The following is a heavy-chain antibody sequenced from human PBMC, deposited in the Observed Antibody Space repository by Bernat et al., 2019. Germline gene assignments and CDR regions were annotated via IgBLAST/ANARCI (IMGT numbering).Heavy chain of an antibody. CDR1: GYSFTSYW. CDR3: ASHYTPSDMVQGPPDY. V-gene: IGHV5-51*01. Sequence: PGESLKISCKGSGYSFTSYWIGWVRQMPGKGLEWMGIIYPGDSDTRYSPSFQGQVTISADKSISTAYLQWSSLTASDTAMYYCASHYTPSDMVQGPPDYWGQGTLVTVSS. J-gene: IGHJ4*02. CDR2: IYPGDSDT. D-gene: IGHD3-10*01.